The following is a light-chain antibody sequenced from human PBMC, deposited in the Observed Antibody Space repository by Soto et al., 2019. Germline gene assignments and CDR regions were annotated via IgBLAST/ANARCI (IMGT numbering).Light chain of an antibody. J-gene: IGLJ3*02. CDR1: SSNIGAGFD. CDR2: GNT. Sequence: QPVLTQPPSESGAPGQRVTISCAGSSSNIGAGFDVHWYQQLPGTAPKLLIYGNTNRPSGVPDRFSGSKSGTSASLAITGLQAEDEADYYCQSYDSSLSGLWVFGGGTKLTVL. CDR3: QSYDSSLSGLWV. V-gene: IGLV1-40*01.